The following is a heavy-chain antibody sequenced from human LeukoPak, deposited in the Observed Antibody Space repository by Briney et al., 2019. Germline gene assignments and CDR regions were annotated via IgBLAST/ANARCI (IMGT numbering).Heavy chain of an antibody. J-gene: IGHJ4*02. Sequence: GGSLRLSCAASGFTFSSYGMHWVRQAPGKGLEWVAVIWYDGSNKYYADSVKGRFTISRDNSKNTLYLQMNSLRAEDTAVYYCAKDFDSSGYYLEAYYFDYWGQGTLVTVSS. V-gene: IGHV3-33*06. CDR3: AKDFDSSGYYLEAYYFDY. CDR1: GFTFSSYG. D-gene: IGHD3-22*01. CDR2: IWYDGSNK.